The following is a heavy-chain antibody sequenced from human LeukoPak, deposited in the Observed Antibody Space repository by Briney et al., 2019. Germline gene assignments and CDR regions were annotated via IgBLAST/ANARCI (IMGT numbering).Heavy chain of an antibody. J-gene: IGHJ4*02. CDR3: ARSFQYGDYSDY. D-gene: IGHD4-17*01. V-gene: IGHV1-69*05. CDR1: GGTFSSYA. Sequence: SVKVSCKASGGTFSSYAISWVRQAPGQGLEWMGGIIPIFGTANYAQKFQGRVTITTDESTSTAYMELSSLRSEDTAVYYCARSFQYGDYSDYWGQGTLVTVSS. CDR2: IIPIFGTA.